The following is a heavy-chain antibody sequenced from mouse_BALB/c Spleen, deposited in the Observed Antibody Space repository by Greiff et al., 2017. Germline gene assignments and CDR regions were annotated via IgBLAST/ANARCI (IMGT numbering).Heavy chain of an antibody. J-gene: IGHJ4*01. CDR1: GYTFTSYW. CDR3: TRNLYYGSSGYAMDY. Sequence: LQQPGSELVRPGASVKLSCKASGYTFTSYWMHWVKQRPGQGLEWIGNIYPGSGSTNYDEKFKSKATLTVDTSSSTAYMQLSSLTSEDSAVYYCTRNLYYGSSGYAMDYWGQGTSVTVSS. CDR2: IYPGSGST. V-gene: IGHV1S22*01. D-gene: IGHD1-1*01.